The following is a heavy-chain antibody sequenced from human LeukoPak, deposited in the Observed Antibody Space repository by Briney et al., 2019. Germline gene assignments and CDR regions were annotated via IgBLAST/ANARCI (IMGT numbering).Heavy chain of an antibody. CDR2: ISGSGGNT. CDR3: ATEVADSSGYRYTVRYFDL. V-gene: IGHV3-23*01. Sequence: PGGSLRLSCAASGFTFSSYGMTWVRQAPGKGLEWVSSISGSGGNTYYADSVKGRFAISRDNSKNTLYLQMNSLRAEDTAVYYCATEVADSSGYRYTVRYFDLWGRGTLVTVSS. CDR1: GFTFSSYG. D-gene: IGHD3-22*01. J-gene: IGHJ2*01.